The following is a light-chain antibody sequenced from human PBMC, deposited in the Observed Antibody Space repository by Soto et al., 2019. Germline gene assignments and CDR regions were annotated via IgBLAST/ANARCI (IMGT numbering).Light chain of an antibody. CDR2: DVS. Sequence: EIVLTQSPATLSLSPGEGATLSCRASQSISTYLAWDQQKPGQAPRLLIYDVSTRAPGIPTRFSGSGSGTDFTLTISSLEPEDFAVYYCQRRSDWMGTFGQGTKVEIK. CDR1: QSISTY. J-gene: IGKJ1*01. V-gene: IGKV3-11*01. CDR3: QRRSDWMGT.